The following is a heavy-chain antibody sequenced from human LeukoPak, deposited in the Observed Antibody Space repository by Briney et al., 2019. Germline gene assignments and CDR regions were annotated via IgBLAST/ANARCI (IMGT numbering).Heavy chain of an antibody. V-gene: IGHV1-8*01. CDR2: MNPNSGEK. Sequence: GASVKVSCKASGHTFTSYDINWVRQATGQGLEWMGWMNPNSGEKGHAQKFQGRVTITRETSINTAYMELSSLRSEDTAVYYCARGPNNQVVRGVIGYYYMDVWGKGTTVTVSS. CDR1: GHTFTSYD. D-gene: IGHD3-10*01. J-gene: IGHJ6*03. CDR3: ARGPNNQVVRGVIGYYYMDV.